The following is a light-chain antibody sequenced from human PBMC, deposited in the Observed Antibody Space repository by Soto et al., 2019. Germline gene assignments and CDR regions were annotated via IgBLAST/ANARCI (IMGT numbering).Light chain of an antibody. V-gene: IGKV1-5*01. CDR1: QSSSNW. Sequence: DIQITQSPSTLPASVGDIVTITCRASQSSSNWLAWYQQKPGTAPRVLIYHASNLQSGVPSRFSGSGSGTEFTLTISSLQPDDFATYYCQHYNSYSEAFGQGTKVDIK. CDR3: QHYNSYSEA. J-gene: IGKJ1*01. CDR2: HAS.